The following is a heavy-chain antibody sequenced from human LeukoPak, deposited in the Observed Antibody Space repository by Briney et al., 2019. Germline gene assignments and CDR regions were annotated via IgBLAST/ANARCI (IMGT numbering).Heavy chain of an antibody. CDR2: INWNGGST. CDR1: GFTFDDYG. J-gene: IGHJ4*02. Sequence: GGSLRLSCAASGFTFDDYGMSWVRQAPGKGLEWVSGINWNGGSTGYADSVKGRFTISRDNAKNALYLKMNSLRAEDTALYYCARANGWYRYYFDYWGQGTLVTVSS. V-gene: IGHV3-20*04. CDR3: ARANGWYRYYFDY. D-gene: IGHD6-19*01.